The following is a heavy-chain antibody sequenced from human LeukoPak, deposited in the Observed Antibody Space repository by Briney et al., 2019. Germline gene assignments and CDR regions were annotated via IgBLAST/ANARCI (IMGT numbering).Heavy chain of an antibody. CDR2: INAGNGNT. D-gene: IGHD2-2*01. V-gene: IGHV1-3*01. CDR3: ARGTFGCSSTSCYVARELDY. J-gene: IGHJ4*02. CDR1: GYTFTSYA. Sequence: ASVKVSCKASGYTFTSYAMHWVRQAPGQRLEWMGWINAGNGNTKYSQKFQGRVTITRDTSASTAYMGLSSLRSEDTAVYYCARGTFGCSSTSCYVARELDYWGQGTLVTVSS.